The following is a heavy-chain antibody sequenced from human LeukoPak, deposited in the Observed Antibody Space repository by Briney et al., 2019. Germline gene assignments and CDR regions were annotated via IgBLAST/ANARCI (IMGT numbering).Heavy chain of an antibody. CDR1: GCTFIGYY. D-gene: IGHD3-16*02. J-gene: IGHJ4*02. Sequence: GASVKVSCKASGCTFIGYYMHWVRQAPGQGLEWMGWINPNSGDTNYSHKFQGRVTMTRDTSFSTAYMELSRLRSDDTALYYCARGLTDWGTYQVPDYWGQGTLVTVSS. V-gene: IGHV1-2*07. CDR2: INPNSGDT. CDR3: ARGLTDWGTYQVPDY.